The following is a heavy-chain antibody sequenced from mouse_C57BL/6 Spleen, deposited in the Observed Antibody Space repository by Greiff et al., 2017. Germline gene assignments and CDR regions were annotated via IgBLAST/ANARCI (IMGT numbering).Heavy chain of an antibody. V-gene: IGHV1-81*01. D-gene: IGHD1-1*01. Sequence: QLQQSGAELARPGASVKLSCKASGYTFTSYGISWVKQRTGQRLEWFGEIYPRSGNTYYNEKFKGKATLTADKSSSTAYMELRSLTCEDSAVYFCARRNLVTTVVEGWYFDGWGTGTTVTVSS. CDR2: IYPRSGNT. CDR1: GYTFTSYG. J-gene: IGHJ1*03. CDR3: ARRNLVTTVVEGWYFDG.